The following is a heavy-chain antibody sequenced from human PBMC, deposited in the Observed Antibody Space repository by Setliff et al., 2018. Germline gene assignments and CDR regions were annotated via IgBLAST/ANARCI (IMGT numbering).Heavy chain of an antibody. Sequence: SETLSLTCTVSGGSISSGDYYWSWIRQPPGKGLEWIGYIYYSGSTYYNPSLKSRVTISVDTSKNQFSLKLSSVTAADTAVYYCARGGEGALGIPYYGMDVWGQRTTVTVSS. D-gene: IGHD2-21*01. V-gene: IGHV4-30-4*08. CDR3: ARGGEGALGIPYYGMDV. J-gene: IGHJ6*02. CDR1: GGSISSGDYY. CDR2: IYYSGST.